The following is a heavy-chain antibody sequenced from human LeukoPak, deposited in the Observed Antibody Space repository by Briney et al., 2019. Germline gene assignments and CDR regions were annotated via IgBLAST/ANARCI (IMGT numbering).Heavy chain of an antibody. CDR2: ISSSSSTI. J-gene: IGHJ3*02. V-gene: IGHV3-48*04. CDR1: GFIFSDYG. Sequence: GGSLRLSCAASGFIFSDYGMSWVRQAPGKGLEWVSYISSSSSTIYYADSVEGRFTISRDNAKNSLYLQMNSLRAEDTAVYYCARGDNSAFDIWGQGTMVTVSS. D-gene: IGHD3-22*01. CDR3: ARGDNSAFDI.